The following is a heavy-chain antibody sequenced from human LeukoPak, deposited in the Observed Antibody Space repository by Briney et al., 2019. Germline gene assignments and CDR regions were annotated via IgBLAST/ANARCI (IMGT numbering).Heavy chain of an antibody. CDR2: ITYNGSST. CDR3: ARANSGWSIDY. D-gene: IGHD6-19*01. J-gene: IGHJ4*02. CDR1: GFTFTSYW. Sequence: PGGSLRLSCAASGFTFTSYWIHCVRHAPGKGLLWVSYITYNGSSTTYADSVKGRFTISRDNAKNTVYLQMNSLRAEDTAIYYCARANSGWSIDYWGQGTLVTVSS. V-gene: IGHV3-74*01.